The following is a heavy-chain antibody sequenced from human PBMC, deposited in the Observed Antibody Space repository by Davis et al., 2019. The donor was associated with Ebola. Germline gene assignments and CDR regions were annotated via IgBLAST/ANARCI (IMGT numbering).Heavy chain of an antibody. J-gene: IGHJ6*02. CDR1: GGSVSSGTYY. V-gene: IGHV4-61*01. CDR3: ARHFGHPTLSYGLDV. D-gene: IGHD3-10*01. CDR2: IYYSGST. Sequence: MPSETLSLTCTVSGGSVSSGTYYWSWIRQPPGKGLEWIGYIYYSGSTNYNPSLKSRVTISLDTSKNQISLNLYSVTAADTAVYYCARHFGHPTLSYGLDVWGQGTTVTVSS.